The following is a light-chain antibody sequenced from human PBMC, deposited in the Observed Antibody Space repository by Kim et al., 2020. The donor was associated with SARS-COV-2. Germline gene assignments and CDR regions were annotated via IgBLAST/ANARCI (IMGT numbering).Light chain of an antibody. CDR1: SIGSKS. CDR3: QVWDSSSDHRVI. J-gene: IGLJ2*01. CDR2: YDS. V-gene: IGLV3-21*04. Sequence: SYELTQPPSVSVAPGETARLSCGGNSIGSKSVHWCQQKSGQAPVLVICYDSDRPSGIPERFSGSNSGNTATLTISRVEAGDEADYYCQVWDSSSDHRVIFGGGTQLTVL.